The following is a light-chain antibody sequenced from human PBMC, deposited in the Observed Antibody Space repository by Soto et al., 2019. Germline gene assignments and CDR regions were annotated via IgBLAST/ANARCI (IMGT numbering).Light chain of an antibody. CDR3: QQANSFPLT. Sequence: DIQFTQSPSCVSASVRDRVTITCPASQGISSWLAWYQQKLGKAPNXXIYDASTLQSGVPSRVRGSGSGTDFTLTISSLQPEDFATYYCQQANSFPLTFGGGTKVDIK. CDR1: QGISSW. V-gene: IGKV1D-12*01. CDR2: DAS. J-gene: IGKJ4*01.